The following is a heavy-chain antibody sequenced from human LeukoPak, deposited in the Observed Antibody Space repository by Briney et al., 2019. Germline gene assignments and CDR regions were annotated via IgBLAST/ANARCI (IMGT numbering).Heavy chain of an antibody. CDR2: IWYDGSNK. J-gene: IGHJ6*02. CDR3: ARGGYGPRYYGMDV. V-gene: IGHV3-33*01. D-gene: IGHD6-13*01. Sequence: PGGSLRLSCAASGFTFSSYGMHWVRQAPGKGLEWVAVIWYDGSNKYYADSVKGRFTISRDNSKNTLYLQMNSLRVEDTAVYYCARGGYGPRYYGMDVWGQGTTVTVSS. CDR1: GFTFSSYG.